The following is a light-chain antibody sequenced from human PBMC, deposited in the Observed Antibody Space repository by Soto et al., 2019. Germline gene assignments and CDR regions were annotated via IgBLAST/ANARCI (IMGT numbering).Light chain of an antibody. CDR1: SDINVGRYK. CDR2: YFSDSDK. J-gene: IGLJ2*01. V-gene: IGLV5-37*01. CDR3: LIWPSNDCVV. Sequence: QAVVTQPPSSSASPGESARLTCTLPSDINVGRYKVYWYQQRPGSPPSFLLYYFSDSDKGQGSGVPSRFSGSKDVSANTAILLISGLQSDDEADYYCLIWPSNDCVVFGGGTKVTVL.